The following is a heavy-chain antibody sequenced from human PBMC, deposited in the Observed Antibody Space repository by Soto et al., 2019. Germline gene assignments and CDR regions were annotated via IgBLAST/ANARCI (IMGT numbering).Heavy chain of an antibody. J-gene: IGHJ6*02. CDR2: ISAYNGNT. Sequence: ASVKVSCKASGYTFTSYGISWVRQAPGQGLEWMGWISAYNGNTNYAQKLQGRVTMTTDKSTSTAYMELRSLRSDDTAVYYCARYRAEARYYYYYGMDVWGQGTTVTVSS. D-gene: IGHD1-26*01. V-gene: IGHV1-18*04. CDR3: ARYRAEARYYYYYGMDV. CDR1: GYTFTSYG.